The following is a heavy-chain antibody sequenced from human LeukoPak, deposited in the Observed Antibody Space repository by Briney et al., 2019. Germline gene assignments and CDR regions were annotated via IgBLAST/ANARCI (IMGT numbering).Heavy chain of an antibody. V-gene: IGHV3-23*01. CDR3: ARDPYYYDSSAFYPFDY. CDR2: FNGRGDST. D-gene: IGHD3-22*01. J-gene: IGHJ4*02. CDR1: GFTFSHYG. Sequence: GGSLRLSCEVSGFTFSHYGMGWVRQAPGKGRKWVAGFNGRGDSTYYAESVRGRFTISRDTSKNTLYLQVSSLRVEDTAVYYCARDPYYYDSSAFYPFDYWGQGTLVTVSS.